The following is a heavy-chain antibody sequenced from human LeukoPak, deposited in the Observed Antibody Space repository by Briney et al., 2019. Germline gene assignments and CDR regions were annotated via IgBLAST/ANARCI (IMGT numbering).Heavy chain of an antibody. CDR2: INHSGST. CDR3: ARQGAGVPFDY. Sequence: SETLSLTCAVYGGSFSGYYWSWIRQPPGKGLEWIGEINHSGSTNYNPSLKSRVTISVDTSKNQFSLKLSSVTAADTAVYYCARQGAGVPFDYWGRGTLVTVSS. CDR1: GGSFSGYY. J-gene: IGHJ4*02. V-gene: IGHV4-34*01. D-gene: IGHD3-10*01.